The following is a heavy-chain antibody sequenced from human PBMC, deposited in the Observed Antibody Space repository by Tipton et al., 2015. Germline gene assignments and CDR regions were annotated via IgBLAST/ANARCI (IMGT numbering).Heavy chain of an antibody. Sequence: TLSLTCAVSAYSISTDYYWVWIRQPPGKGLEWIGTISHSGSTYYTPSLKSRVTISADTSKTQFSLKMSFVTASDTAVYYCARARGRHGGLFDSWGQGTLVTVSS. CDR3: ARARGRHGGLFDS. D-gene: IGHD4-23*01. V-gene: IGHV4-38-2*01. CDR1: AYSISTDYY. J-gene: IGHJ4*02. CDR2: ISHSGST.